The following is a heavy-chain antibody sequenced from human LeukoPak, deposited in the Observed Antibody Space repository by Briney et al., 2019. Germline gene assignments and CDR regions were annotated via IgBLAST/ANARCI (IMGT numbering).Heavy chain of an antibody. D-gene: IGHD1-26*01. V-gene: IGHV3-23*01. CDR2: ISGSSGSNT. Sequence: GGSLRLSCAASGFTFSDYYMTWIRQGPGKGLEWVSGISGSSGSNTYYADSVKGRFTISRDNSKNTLYLQIYSLRAEDTAVYYCAKAGSIRFDYWGRGTLVTVSS. CDR3: AKAGSIRFDY. J-gene: IGHJ4*02. CDR1: GFTFSDYY.